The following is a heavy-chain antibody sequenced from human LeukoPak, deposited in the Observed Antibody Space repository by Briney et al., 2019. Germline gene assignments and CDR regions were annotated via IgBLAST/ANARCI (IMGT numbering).Heavy chain of an antibody. CDR3: AREVGGDYVFDY. CDR1: GFTFSSYT. CDR2: ISYDGSNN. Sequence: GRSLRLSCAASGFTFSSYTMHWVRQAPGKGLEWVAVISYDGSNNYYADSVKGRFTISRDNSKNTLFLQMNSLTTEDTAVYYCAREVGGDYVFDYWGQGTLVTVSS. D-gene: IGHD4-17*01. J-gene: IGHJ4*02. V-gene: IGHV3-30-3*01.